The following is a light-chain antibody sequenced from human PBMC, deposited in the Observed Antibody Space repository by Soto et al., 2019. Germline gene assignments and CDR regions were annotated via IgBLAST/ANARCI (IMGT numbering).Light chain of an antibody. V-gene: IGKV3-20*01. CDR1: QIVRSSY. Sequence: EIVLPQSPGTLSLSPGERATLSCMASQIVRSSYLAWYQQKPGQAPRLLIYGASTRATGIPDRFSGSGSGTDFTLTISRLEPEDFAVYYCQQYGSSLITFGQGTRLEIK. CDR3: QQYGSSLIT. CDR2: GAS. J-gene: IGKJ5*01.